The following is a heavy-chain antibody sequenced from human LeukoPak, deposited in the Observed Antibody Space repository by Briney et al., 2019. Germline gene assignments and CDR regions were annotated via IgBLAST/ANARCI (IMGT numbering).Heavy chain of an antibody. D-gene: IGHD2-2*01. V-gene: IGHV1-69*13. CDR2: IIPIFGTA. J-gene: IGHJ5*02. Sequence: SVKVSCKASGGTFSSYAISWVRQAPGQGLEWMGGIIPIFGTANYAQKFQGRVTITADESTSTAYMELSSLRSEDTAVYYCALAYCSSTSCSQVGWFEPWGQGTLVTVSS. CDR1: GGTFSSYA. CDR3: ALAYCSSTSCSQVGWFEP.